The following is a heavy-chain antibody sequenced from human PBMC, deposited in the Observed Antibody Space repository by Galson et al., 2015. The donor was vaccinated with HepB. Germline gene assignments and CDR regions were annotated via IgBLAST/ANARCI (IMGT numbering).Heavy chain of an antibody. Sequence: SLRLSCAASGFLVSGNYMTWVRQAPGKGLAWVSVIYDDDQTYYADSVKGRFTISRDSSKNTVYLQMERLRSDDTAVYYCTRGHYAVEHYWGQGTQVTVSS. D-gene: IGHD2-2*01. J-gene: IGHJ4*02. CDR2: IYDDDQT. CDR3: TRGHYAVEHY. V-gene: IGHV3-66*02. CDR1: GFLVSGNY.